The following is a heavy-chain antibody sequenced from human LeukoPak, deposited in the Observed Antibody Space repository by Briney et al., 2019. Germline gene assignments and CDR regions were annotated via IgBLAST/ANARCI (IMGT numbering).Heavy chain of an antibody. J-gene: IGHJ4*02. CDR1: GFALSSNY. D-gene: IGHD6-13*01. CDR2: IYSGGST. V-gene: IGHV3-66*01. CDR3: AIATAGTNYYFDY. Sequence: GGSLRLSCARSGFALSSNYMSWVRQAPGKGLEWVSVIYSGGSTYYADSVKGRFTISRDESKNTLYLQLNSLRAEDTAVYYCAIATAGTNYYFDYWGQGTLVTVSS.